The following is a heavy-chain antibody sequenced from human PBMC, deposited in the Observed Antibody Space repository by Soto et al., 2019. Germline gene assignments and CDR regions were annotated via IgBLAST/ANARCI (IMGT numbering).Heavy chain of an antibody. CDR2: ISAYNGNT. V-gene: IGHV1-18*01. CDR3: ARRYSSSWYAPSNWFDP. Sequence: ASVKVSCKASGYTFTSYGISWVRQAPGQGLEWMGWISAYNGNTNYAQKLQGRVTMTTDTSTSTAYMGLRSLRSDDTAVYYCARRYSSSWYAPSNWFDPWGQGTLVTVSS. D-gene: IGHD6-13*01. CDR1: GYTFTSYG. J-gene: IGHJ5*02.